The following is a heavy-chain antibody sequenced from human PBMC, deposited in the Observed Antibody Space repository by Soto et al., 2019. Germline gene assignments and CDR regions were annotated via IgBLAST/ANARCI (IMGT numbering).Heavy chain of an antibody. Sequence: SLRLSCAASGFTFSSYGMHWVRQAPGKGLEWVAVIWYDGSNKYYADSVKGRFTISRDNSKNTLYLQMNSLRAEDTAVYYCARELSSPIYDFWSGLYGMEAW. CDR2: IWYDGSNK. CDR1: GFTFSSYG. J-gene: IGHJ6*01. V-gene: IGHV3-33*01. CDR3: ARELSSPIYDFWSGLYGMEA. D-gene: IGHD3-3*01.